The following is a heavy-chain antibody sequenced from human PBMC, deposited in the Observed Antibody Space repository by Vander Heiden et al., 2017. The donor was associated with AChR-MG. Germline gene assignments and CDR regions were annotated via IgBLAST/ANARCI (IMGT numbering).Heavy chain of an antibody. CDR2: SNSDGSSK. Sequence: EVQLVESGGALVQPGGSLRLSCAASGFNFSNYWMHWVRQAPGKGLVWVSRSNSDGSSKAYAASVKGRFTISRDNAENTLYLQMNSLRTEDTALYYCARGAGGYTYGWGQGTLVTVS. CDR1: GFNFSNYW. J-gene: IGHJ4*02. CDR3: ARGAGGYTYG. V-gene: IGHV3-74*01. D-gene: IGHD5-18*01.